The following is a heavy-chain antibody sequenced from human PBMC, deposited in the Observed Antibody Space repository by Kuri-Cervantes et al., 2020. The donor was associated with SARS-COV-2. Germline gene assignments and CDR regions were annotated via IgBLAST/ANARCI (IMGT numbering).Heavy chain of an antibody. Sequence: SETLSLTCTVSGGSISSYYWSWIRQPPGKGLEWIGYIYYSGSTNYNPSLKSRFTISVDTSKNQFSLKLSSVTAADTAVYYCARVKTIFGVAPFDYWGQGTLVTVSS. CDR3: ARVKTIFGVAPFDY. CDR2: IYYSGST. D-gene: IGHD3-3*01. CDR1: GGSISSYY. J-gene: IGHJ4*02. V-gene: IGHV4-59*12.